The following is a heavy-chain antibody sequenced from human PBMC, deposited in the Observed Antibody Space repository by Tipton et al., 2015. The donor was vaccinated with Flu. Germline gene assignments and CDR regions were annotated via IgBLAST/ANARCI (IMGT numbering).Heavy chain of an antibody. J-gene: IGHJ4*02. Sequence: TLSLTCTVSGGSISSGSYYWSWIRQPAGKGLEWIGRIYYSGSTHYNSSLESRVTISLDTSKKQFSLKLSSVTAADTAVYYCARQKGGISSGYYYYFDYWGQGTLVTVSS. CDR1: GGSISSGSYY. CDR3: ARQKGGISSGYYYYFDY. D-gene: IGHD3-22*01. V-gene: IGHV4-61*02. CDR2: IYYSGST.